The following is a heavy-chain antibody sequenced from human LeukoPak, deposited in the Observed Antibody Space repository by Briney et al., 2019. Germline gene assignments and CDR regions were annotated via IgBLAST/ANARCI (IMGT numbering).Heavy chain of an antibody. D-gene: IGHD6-19*01. CDR3: ARGVAGTVPFDY. CDR2: ISAYNGNT. Sequence: ASVKVSCKASGYAFTSYGISRVRQAPGQGLEWMGWISAYNGNTNYAQKLQGRVTMTTDTSTSTAYMELRSLRSDDTAVYYCARGVAGTVPFDYWGQGTLVTVSS. J-gene: IGHJ4*02. CDR1: GYAFTSYG. V-gene: IGHV1-18*01.